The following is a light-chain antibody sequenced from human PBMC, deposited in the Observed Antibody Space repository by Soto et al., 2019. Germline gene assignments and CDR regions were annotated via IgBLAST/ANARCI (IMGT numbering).Light chain of an antibody. V-gene: IGLV1-40*01. CDR2: GNS. CDR3: QSYDSSLSGWV. Sequence: QPVLTQPPSVSGAPGQRVTISCTESSSNIGAGYDVHWYQQLPGTAPKLLIYGNSNRPSGVPDRFSGSKSGTSASLAITGLQAEDEADYYCQSYDSSLSGWVFGGGTKLTDL. J-gene: IGLJ3*02. CDR1: SSNIGAGYD.